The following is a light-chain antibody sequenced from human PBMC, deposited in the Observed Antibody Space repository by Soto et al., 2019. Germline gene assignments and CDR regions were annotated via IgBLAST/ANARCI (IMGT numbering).Light chain of an antibody. J-gene: IGLJ1*01. V-gene: IGLV2-14*01. CDR2: EVS. CDR3: ISYTGSSTSYV. CDR1: SSDVGSYDH. Sequence: QSVLTQPASVSGSSGQSITISCSGTSSDVGSYDHVAWYQQFPGKTPKLMIYEVSNRPSGVSSRFSGSKSGNTASLTISGLQAEDEADYYCISYTGSSTSYVFGSGTKVTVL.